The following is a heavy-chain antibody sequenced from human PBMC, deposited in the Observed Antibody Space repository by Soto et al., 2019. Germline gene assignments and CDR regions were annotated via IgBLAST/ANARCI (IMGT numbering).Heavy chain of an antibody. CDR2: IKQAGSEK. CDR3: ARAYSDSTWGSYHLVY. D-gene: IGHD3-16*02. Sequence: EVQLVESGGGLVQPGGSLRLSCAASGFTFSHYWMTWGRQAPGKGLEWVANIKQAGSEKYYVGSVKGRFTISRDDAENSLYLQMNSLRADDTAVYHCARAYSDSTWGSYHLVYWGQGTLVTVS. CDR1: GFTFSHYW. J-gene: IGHJ4*02. V-gene: IGHV3-7*01.